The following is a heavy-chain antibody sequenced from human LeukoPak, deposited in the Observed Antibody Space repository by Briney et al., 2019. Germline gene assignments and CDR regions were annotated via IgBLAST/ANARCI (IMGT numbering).Heavy chain of an antibody. J-gene: IGHJ6*03. CDR2: MNPNGGNT. Sequence: GASVKVSCKASGYTFTSYDINWVRQATGQGLEWMGWMNPNGGNTGYAQKFQGRVTMTRNTSISTAYMELSSLRSEDTAVYYCARGQGWVYYMDVWGKGTTVTVSS. D-gene: IGHD2-15*01. V-gene: IGHV1-8*01. CDR1: GYTFTSYD. CDR3: ARGQGWVYYMDV.